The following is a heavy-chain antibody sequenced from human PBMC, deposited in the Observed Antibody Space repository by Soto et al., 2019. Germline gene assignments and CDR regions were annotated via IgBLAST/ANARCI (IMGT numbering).Heavy chain of an antibody. CDR2: MNPNSGNT. Sequence: GAAVKVSCKASVYTFTSYDINWVRQATGQGLEWMGWMNPNSGNTGYAQKFQGRVTMTRNTSISTAYMELSSLRSEDTAVYYCARSPKRRGTMIVVVITPYYYYYGMDVWGQGTTVTVSS. V-gene: IGHV1-8*01. CDR1: VYTFTSYD. CDR3: ARSPKRRGTMIVVVITPYYYYYGMDV. J-gene: IGHJ6*02. D-gene: IGHD3-22*01.